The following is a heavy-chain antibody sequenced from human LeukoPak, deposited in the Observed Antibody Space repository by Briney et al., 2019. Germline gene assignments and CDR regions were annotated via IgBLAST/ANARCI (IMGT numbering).Heavy chain of an antibody. Sequence: GGSLRLSCTASGFTFGDYAMSWVRQAPGKGLEWVGFIRSKAYGGTTEYAASVKGRFTISIEYSKSIAYLQMNSLKTEDTAVYYCTSFHCYDSSGSLDYWGQGTLVTVSS. CDR1: GFTFGDYA. CDR3: TSFHCYDSSGSLDY. V-gene: IGHV3-49*04. J-gene: IGHJ4*02. CDR2: IRSKAYGGTT. D-gene: IGHD3-22*01.